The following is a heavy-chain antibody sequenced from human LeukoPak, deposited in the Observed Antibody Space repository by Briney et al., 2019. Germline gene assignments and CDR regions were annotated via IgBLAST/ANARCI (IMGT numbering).Heavy chain of an antibody. CDR2: IIPIFGTA. J-gene: IGHJ4*02. Sequence: SVKVSCKASGGTFSTYAISWVRQAPGQGREWLGRIIPIFGTANYARKFQGRVTITRDTSISTAYMELSSLRSEDTAVYYCVRGRRRDYCDYWGQGTLVTVSS. V-gene: IGHV1-69*05. CDR3: VRGRRRDYCDY. CDR1: GGTFSTYA.